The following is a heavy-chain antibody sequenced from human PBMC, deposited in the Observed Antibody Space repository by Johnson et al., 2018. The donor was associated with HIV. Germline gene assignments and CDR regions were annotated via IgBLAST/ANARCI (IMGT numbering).Heavy chain of an antibody. J-gene: IGHJ3*02. CDR2: ISYDGSNK. Sequence: QVQLVESGGGVVQPGRSLRLSCAASGFTFSSYWMSWVRQAPGKGLEWVAVISYDGSNKYYADSVKGRFTISRDNAKNSLYLQMNSLRAEDTAVYYCARRVNTMVRGAILDAFDIWGQGTMVTVSS. D-gene: IGHD3-10*01. CDR1: GFTFSSYW. V-gene: IGHV3-30-3*01. CDR3: ARRVNTMVRGAILDAFDI.